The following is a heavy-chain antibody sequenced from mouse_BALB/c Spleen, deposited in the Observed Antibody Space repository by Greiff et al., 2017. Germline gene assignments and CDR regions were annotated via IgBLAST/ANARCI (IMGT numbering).Heavy chain of an antibody. CDR1: GYSITSGYY. CDR2: ISYDGSN. D-gene: IGHD3-1*01. CDR3: ARDGLSDEGAMDY. V-gene: IGHV3-6*02. J-gene: IGHJ4*01. Sequence: DVQLQESGPGLVKPSQSLSLTCSVTGYSITSGYYWNWIRQFPGNKLEWMGYISYDGSNNYNPSLKNRISITRDTSKNQFFLKLNSVTTEDTATYYCARDGLSDEGAMDYWGQGTSVTVSS.